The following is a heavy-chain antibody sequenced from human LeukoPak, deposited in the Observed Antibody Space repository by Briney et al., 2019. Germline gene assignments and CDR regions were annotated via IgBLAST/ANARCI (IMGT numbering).Heavy chain of an antibody. Sequence: GGSLSLSCATSGFTFSSYDMNWVRQAPGKGLEWISYISSGSTSMYHADSVKGRFTTSRDNAKNSLYLQMNSLRAEDTAVYYCARDRGVSGTYADYWGQGTLVTVSS. CDR2: ISSGSTSM. CDR3: ARDRGVSGTYADY. D-gene: IGHD1-26*01. CDR1: GFTFSSYD. V-gene: IGHV3-48*01. J-gene: IGHJ4*02.